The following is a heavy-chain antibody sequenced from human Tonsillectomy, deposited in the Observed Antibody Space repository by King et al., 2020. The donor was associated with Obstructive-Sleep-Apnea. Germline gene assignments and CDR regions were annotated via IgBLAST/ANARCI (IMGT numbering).Heavy chain of an antibody. V-gene: IGHV3-30*02. CDR1: GFTFSSYG. D-gene: IGHD4-23*01. CDR2: IRYDGSNK. J-gene: IGHJ4*02. Sequence: VQLVESGGGVVQPGGSLRLSCAASGFTFSSYGMHWVRQAPGKGLEWVAFIRYDGSNKYYADSVKGRFTISRDNSKNTLYLQMNSLRAEDTAVYYCAKAHTGGNSYFDYWGQGTLVTVSS. CDR3: AKAHTGGNSYFDY.